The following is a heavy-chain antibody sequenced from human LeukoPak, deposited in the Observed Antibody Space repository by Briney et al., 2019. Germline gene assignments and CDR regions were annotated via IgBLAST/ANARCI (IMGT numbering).Heavy chain of an antibody. CDR1: GGSISSGGYY. V-gene: IGHV4-31*03. Sequence: SETLSLTCTVSGGSISSGGYYWGWIRQHPGKDLEWIGNIYYSGSTYYNPSLKSRVAISVDTSNHQFFLNLSSVTAADTAVYYCARDPGGYNWFDPWGQGILVTVSS. D-gene: IGHD3-16*01. CDR3: ARDPGGYNWFDP. J-gene: IGHJ5*02. CDR2: IYYSGST.